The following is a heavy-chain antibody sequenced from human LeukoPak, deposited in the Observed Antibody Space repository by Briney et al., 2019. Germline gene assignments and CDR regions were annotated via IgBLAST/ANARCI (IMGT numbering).Heavy chain of an antibody. D-gene: IGHD5-24*01. CDR1: GYTFTSYY. J-gene: IGHJ5*02. CDR3: ARGPLGWLQSNWFDP. CDR2: INPSGGST. V-gene: IGHV1-46*01. Sequence: ASVTVSCKASGYTFTSYYMHWVRQAPGQGLEWMGIINPSGGSTSYAQKFQGRVTMTRDTSTSTVYMELSSLRSEDTAVYYCARGPLGWLQSNWFDPWGQGTLVTVSS.